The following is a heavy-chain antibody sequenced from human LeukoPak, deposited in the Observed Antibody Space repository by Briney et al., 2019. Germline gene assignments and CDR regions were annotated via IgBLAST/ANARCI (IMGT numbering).Heavy chain of an antibody. Sequence: SETLSLTCTVSGGSIRSSYYYWGWIRQPPGKGLEWIGSIYDSGSTYYNPSLKSRVTISVDTSKNQFSLKLSSVTAADTAVYYCARAPEDYYDSSGVYFDYWGQGTLVTVSS. V-gene: IGHV4-39*01. D-gene: IGHD3-22*01. J-gene: IGHJ4*02. CDR2: IYDSGST. CDR3: ARAPEDYYDSSGVYFDY. CDR1: GGSIRSSYYY.